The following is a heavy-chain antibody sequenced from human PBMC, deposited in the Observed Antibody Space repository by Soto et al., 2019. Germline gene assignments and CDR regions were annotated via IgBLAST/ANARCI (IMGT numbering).Heavy chain of an antibody. V-gene: IGHV3-74*01. CDR3: AGDRIAGSGSCDN. CDR1: GFTFNNYW. CDR2: IKTDGSSP. J-gene: IGHJ4*02. D-gene: IGHD3-10*01. Sequence: GGSLRLSCVASGFTFNNYWMHWVRQVPGKGLVWVSRIKTDGSSPNYADSVEGRFTISSDNAKNTLYLQMNSLRAEDTAVYYCAGDRIAGSGSCDNWGQGTLVTVSS.